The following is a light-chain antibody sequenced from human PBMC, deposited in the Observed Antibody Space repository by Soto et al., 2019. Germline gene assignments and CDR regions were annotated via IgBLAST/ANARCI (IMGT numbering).Light chain of an antibody. CDR3: ASWDDSLNGPV. CDR1: SSNVGGNP. Sequence: QSVLTQSPSASGTPGQRVTISCSGSSSNVGGNPVNWYQHVPTTAPKLLIYTNTQRPSGVPDRFSGSKSGTSASLAISGLQSEDEADYSCASWDDSLNGPVFGTGTKVTV. J-gene: IGLJ1*01. V-gene: IGLV1-44*01. CDR2: TNT.